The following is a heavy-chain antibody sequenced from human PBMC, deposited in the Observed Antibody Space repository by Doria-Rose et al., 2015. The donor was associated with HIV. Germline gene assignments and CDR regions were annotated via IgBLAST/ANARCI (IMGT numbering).Heavy chain of an antibody. CDR3: ARWGSYSAYDFGIPLDL. CDR2: INAGNGHT. D-gene: IGHD5-12*01. V-gene: IGHV1-3*01. J-gene: IGHJ4*01. Sequence: RQAPGQRFEWMGWINAGNGHTKYSQRFQDRVNITWDTSAKTSHMELGSLRSEDTAIYYCARWGSYSAYDFGIPLDLWGQGVLVSVSS.